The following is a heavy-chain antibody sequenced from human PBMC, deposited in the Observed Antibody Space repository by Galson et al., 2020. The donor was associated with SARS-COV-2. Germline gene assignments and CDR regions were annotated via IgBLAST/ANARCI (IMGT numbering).Heavy chain of an antibody. J-gene: IGHJ6*03. CDR2: IFYSGFT. V-gene: IGHV4-31*03. Sequence: SETLSLTCTVSGGSITSDGSYWSWIRQHPGKGLEWIGYIFYSGFTYYNPSLKSRVTMSLDTSKNQFSLKLRSVTAADTAVYYCARRYSELLPHYYYYYMDVWGKGTTVTVSS. CDR3: ARRYSELLPHYYYYYMDV. D-gene: IGHD1-26*01. CDR1: GGSITSDGSY.